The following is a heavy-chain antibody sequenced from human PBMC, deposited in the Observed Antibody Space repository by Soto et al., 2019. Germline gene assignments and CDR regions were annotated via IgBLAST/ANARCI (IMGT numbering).Heavy chain of an antibody. J-gene: IGHJ4*02. Sequence: QVQLVQSGAEVRKPGASVRLSCETSGYNFNQYYIHWVRQAPGQGLEWMGIINLRGGTTEYAPKFRGRVTSTGDTLTCTAYMQLSSLRSEDTAVYFCARSPDDSDVPRWDYWGQGTLVTVSS. CDR1: GYNFNQYY. CDR3: ARSPDDSDVPRWDY. V-gene: IGHV1-46*02. CDR2: INLRGGTT. D-gene: IGHD4-17*01.